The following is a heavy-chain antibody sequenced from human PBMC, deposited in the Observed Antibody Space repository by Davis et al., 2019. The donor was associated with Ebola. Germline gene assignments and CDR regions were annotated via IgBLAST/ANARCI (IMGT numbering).Heavy chain of an antibody. D-gene: IGHD6-19*01. Sequence: SVKVSCKASGGTFSSYAISWVRQAPGQGLEWMGRIIPILGIANYAQKFQGRVTITRDTSASTAYMELSSLRSEDTAVYYCARLDGLVAYLWGQGTLVTVSS. CDR2: IIPILGIA. V-gene: IGHV1-69*04. CDR3: ARLDGLVAYL. CDR1: GGTFSSYA. J-gene: IGHJ4*02.